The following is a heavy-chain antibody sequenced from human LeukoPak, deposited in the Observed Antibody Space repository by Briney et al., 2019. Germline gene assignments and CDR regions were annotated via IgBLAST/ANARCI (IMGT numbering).Heavy chain of an antibody. V-gene: IGHV3-23*01. CDR1: GFTFSNYG. CDR3: AKEVGATFTDYYYYMDV. J-gene: IGHJ6*03. CDR2: ITGSGGTT. D-gene: IGHD1-26*01. Sequence: PGGSLRLSCAASGFTFSNYGMNWVRQAPGKGLEWVSGITGSGGTTDYADSVKGRFTISRDNSKNTVYLQMNSLRAEDTAVYYCAKEVGATFTDYYYYMDVWGKGTTVTISS.